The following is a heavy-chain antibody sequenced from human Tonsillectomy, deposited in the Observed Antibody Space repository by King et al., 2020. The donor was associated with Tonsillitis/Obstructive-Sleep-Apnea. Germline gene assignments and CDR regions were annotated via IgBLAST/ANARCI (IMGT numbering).Heavy chain of an antibody. Sequence: VQLVESGGGVVQPGRSLRLSCTASGFTFSSSGMHWVRQAPGKGLEWVAAISYDGSYKYYGDSVKGRFTISRDNSKNTVYLQMNSLRGEDTALYYCAKDLVGADSFDYWGQGTLVTVSS. J-gene: IGHJ4*02. D-gene: IGHD1-26*01. V-gene: IGHV3-30*18. CDR2: ISYDGSYK. CDR1: GFTFSSSG. CDR3: AKDLVGADSFDY.